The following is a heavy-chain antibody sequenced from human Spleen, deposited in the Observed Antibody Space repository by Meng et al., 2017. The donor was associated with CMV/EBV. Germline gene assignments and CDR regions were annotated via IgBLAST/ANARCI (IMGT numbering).Heavy chain of an antibody. J-gene: IGHJ4*02. V-gene: IGHV3-30-3*01. CDR1: GFSFRRYA. CDR3: ARDLTMVRGVMDY. CDR2: ISYDGGNE. Sequence: AVSGFSFRRYAMPWVRQAPGEGLVWVAVISYDGGNEYYTDSLRGRFTISRDNSKSMLYLQMNSLRPEDTAVYYCARDLTMVRGVMDYWGQGTLVTVSS. D-gene: IGHD3-10*01.